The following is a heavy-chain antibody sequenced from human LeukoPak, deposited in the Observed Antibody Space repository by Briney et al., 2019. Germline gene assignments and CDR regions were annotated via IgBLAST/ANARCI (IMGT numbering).Heavy chain of an antibody. V-gene: IGHV1-24*01. D-gene: IGHD5-18*01. CDR1: GYTLTELS. J-gene: IGHJ4*02. CDR2: FDPEDGET. Sequence: ASVKVSCTVSGYTLTELSMHWVRQAPGKGLEWMGGFDPEDGETIYAQKFKGRVTMTEDTSTDTAYMELSSLRTEDTAVYYCATVGGYSYGYPTYYFDYWGQGTLVTVSS. CDR3: ATVGGYSYGYPTYYFDY.